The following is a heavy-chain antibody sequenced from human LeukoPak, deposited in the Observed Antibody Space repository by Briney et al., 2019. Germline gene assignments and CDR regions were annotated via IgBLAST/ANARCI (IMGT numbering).Heavy chain of an antibody. D-gene: IGHD6-6*01. Sequence: GESLKISFKGSGYSFTSYCIGWVRQMPGKGLEWMGIIYPGDSDTRYSPSFQGQVTISADKSISTAYLQWSSLKASDTAMYYCARQFEYSSTSYYYYYYMDVWGKGTTVTVSS. CDR2: IYPGDSDT. J-gene: IGHJ6*03. CDR1: GYSFTSYC. V-gene: IGHV5-51*01. CDR3: ARQFEYSSTSYYYYYYMDV.